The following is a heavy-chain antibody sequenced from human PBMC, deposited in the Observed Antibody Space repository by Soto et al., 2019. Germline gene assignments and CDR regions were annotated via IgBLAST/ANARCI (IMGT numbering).Heavy chain of an antibody. J-gene: IGHJ4*02. CDR2: ISYDGSNK. Sequence: QVQLVESGGGVVQPGRSLRLSCAASGFTFSSYGMHWVRQAPGKGLEWVAVISYDGSNKYYADSVKGRFTISRDNSKNTLYLQMNSLRAEDTAVYYCAKGPTYYDFWSGYYRGARFDYWGQGTLVTVSS. CDR3: AKGPTYYDFWSGYYRGARFDY. D-gene: IGHD3-3*01. CDR1: GFTFSSYG. V-gene: IGHV3-30*18.